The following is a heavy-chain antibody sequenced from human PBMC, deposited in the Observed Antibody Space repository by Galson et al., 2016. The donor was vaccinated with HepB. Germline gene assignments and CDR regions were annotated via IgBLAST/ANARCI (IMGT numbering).Heavy chain of an antibody. CDR3: ARVPVSGATAGTFDF. CDR2: ISSSSSAI. V-gene: IGHV3-48*04. Sequence: SLRLSCAVSGFTFSSYSMNWVRQAPGKGLEWVSYISSSSSAIYYADSGKGRFTVSRDNARNSLFLQMNSLSAEDTAVYHCARVPVSGATAGTFDFWGQGTLVTVFS. D-gene: IGHD6-13*01. J-gene: IGHJ4*02. CDR1: GFTFSSYS.